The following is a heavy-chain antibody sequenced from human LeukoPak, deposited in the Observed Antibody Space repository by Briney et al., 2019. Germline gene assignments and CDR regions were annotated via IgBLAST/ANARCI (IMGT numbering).Heavy chain of an antibody. J-gene: IGHJ6*02. V-gene: IGHV4-39*07. Sequence: PSETLSLTCTVSGGSISSSSYYWGWIRQPPGKGLEWIGRVYYSGSTYYNPSLKSRVTISVDRSKNQFSLKLSSVTAADTAVYYCARDKGLGYCSGGSCYSSYYGMDVWGQGTTVTVSS. CDR3: ARDKGLGYCSGGSCYSSYYGMDV. CDR1: GGSISSSSYY. D-gene: IGHD2-15*01. CDR2: VYYSGST.